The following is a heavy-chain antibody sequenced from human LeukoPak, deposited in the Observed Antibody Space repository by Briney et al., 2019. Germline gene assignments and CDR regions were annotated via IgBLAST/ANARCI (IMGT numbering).Heavy chain of an antibody. CDR3: AREPIPGTTYAFDI. J-gene: IGHJ3*02. Sequence: SETLSLTCTVSGGSISSHHWSWIRQPPGKGLEWIGYIYYSGSTNYNPSLKSRVTISVDTSKNQFSLKLSSVTAADTAVYYCAREPIPGTTYAFDIWGQGTMVTVSS. V-gene: IGHV4-59*11. D-gene: IGHD1-7*01. CDR1: GGSISSHH. CDR2: IYYSGST.